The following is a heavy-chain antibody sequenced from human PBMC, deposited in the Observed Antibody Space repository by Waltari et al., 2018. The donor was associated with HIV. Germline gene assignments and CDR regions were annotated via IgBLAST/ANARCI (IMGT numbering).Heavy chain of an antibody. CDR2: ISHHGRSD. CDR1: GFTFSIFG. Sequence: QVQLVQSGGGMVQPGRSLGLSCAASGFTFSIFGMHWVRQAPGKGLEWVAVISHHGRSDHYADSVKGRFTISRDNSKDTLFLEMDNVRPEDTSLYFCAKDRSDFWTGFLDHWGQGALVTVTS. D-gene: IGHD3-3*01. CDR3: AKDRSDFWTGFLDH. J-gene: IGHJ4*02. V-gene: IGHV3-30*18.